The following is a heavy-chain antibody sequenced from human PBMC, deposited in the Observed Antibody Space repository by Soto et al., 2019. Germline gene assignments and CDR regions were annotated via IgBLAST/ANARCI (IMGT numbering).Heavy chain of an antibody. CDR1: GFTLTRSX. D-gene: IGHD2-21*02. V-gene: IGHV3-23*01. Sequence: GSLRLSCAGSGFTLTRSXXXLVRQAPGKGLEWVSGISAGGGGTYYADSVKGRFTISRDVAXXXVYLQMNGLRVEDTAVYYCAKDVXQXVETFDYWGHGTLVTVSS. CDR3: AKDVXQXVETFDY. J-gene: IGHJ4*01. CDR2: ISAGGGGT.